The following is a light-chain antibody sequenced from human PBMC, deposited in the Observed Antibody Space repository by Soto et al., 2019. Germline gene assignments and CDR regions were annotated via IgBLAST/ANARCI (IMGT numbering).Light chain of an antibody. J-gene: IGLJ3*02. V-gene: IGLV2-8*01. Sequence: QSALAQPPSASGSPGQSVTISCTGSGSDIGAYNFVSWYQQHPGKAPKLMIFGVTERPSGVPDRFSGSKSGNTASLTISGLQAEDEADYYCCAFAYSRVVFGGGTKLTVL. CDR2: GVT. CDR1: GSDIGAYNF. CDR3: CAFAYSRVV.